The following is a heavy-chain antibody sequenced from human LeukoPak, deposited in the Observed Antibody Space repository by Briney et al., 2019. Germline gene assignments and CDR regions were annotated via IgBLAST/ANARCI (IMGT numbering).Heavy chain of an antibody. Sequence: SETLSLTCTVSGYSISSGYYWGWIRQPPGKGLEWIGYIYYSGSTNYKPSLKSRVTISVDTSKNQFSLKLSSVTAADTAVYYCASEMRHSGNLNWFDPWGQGTLVTVSS. J-gene: IGHJ5*02. V-gene: IGHV4-61*01. CDR3: ASEMRHSGNLNWFDP. D-gene: IGHD1-26*01. CDR2: IYYSGST. CDR1: GYSISSGYY.